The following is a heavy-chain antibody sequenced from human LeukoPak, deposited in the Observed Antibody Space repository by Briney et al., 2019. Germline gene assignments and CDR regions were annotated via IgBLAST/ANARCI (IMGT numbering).Heavy chain of an antibody. CDR3: ARDPLPSGDYGINY. CDR1: GGSISSYY. V-gene: IGHV4-59*12. CDR2: IYYSGST. Sequence: PSETLSLTCTVSGGSISSYYWSWIRQPPGKGLEWIGYIYYSGSTNYNPSLKNRATISVDTSKNQFSLKLSSVTAADTAVYYCARDPLPSGDYGINYWGPGTLVTVSS. J-gene: IGHJ4*02. D-gene: IGHD3-16*01.